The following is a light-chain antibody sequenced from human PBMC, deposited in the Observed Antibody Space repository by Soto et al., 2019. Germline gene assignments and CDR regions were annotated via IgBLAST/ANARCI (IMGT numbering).Light chain of an antibody. CDR1: SSDVGGYNY. J-gene: IGLJ2*01. Sequence: QSVLTQPPSAAGSPGQSVTISCTGTSSDVGGYNYVSWYQQHPGKAPKLMIYEVSKRPSGVPDRFSGSKSGNKASLTVSGLQAEEEADYYCRSYAGSNNVVFGGGTKVTVL. V-gene: IGLV2-8*01. CDR3: RSYAGSNNVV. CDR2: EVS.